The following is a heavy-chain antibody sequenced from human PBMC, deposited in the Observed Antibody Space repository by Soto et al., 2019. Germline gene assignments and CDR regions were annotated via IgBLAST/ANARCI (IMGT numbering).Heavy chain of an antibody. J-gene: IGHJ5*02. V-gene: IGHV4-30-4*02. Sequence: PPDTLSLTWPVTGSPLSSADYYWTWLLPPPGNRLEWIGYSYYSGSTYYNPSLKSRGTISVDTSKDQFPLKLSSVTAADTAVYYCARVLGVVVPPPLEGWFDPWGQGNLVTVSA. CDR3: ARVLGVVVPPPLEGWFDP. D-gene: IGHD2-15*01. CDR2: SYYSGST. CDR1: GSPLSSADYY.